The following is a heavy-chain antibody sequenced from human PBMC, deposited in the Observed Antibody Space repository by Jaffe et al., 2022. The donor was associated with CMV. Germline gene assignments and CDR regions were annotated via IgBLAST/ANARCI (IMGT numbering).Heavy chain of an antibody. CDR2: IYYSGST. J-gene: IGHJ5*02. CDR3: ARLTPGGSGWVAPASGWFDP. Sequence: QLQLQESGPGLVKPSETLSLTCTVSGGSISSSSYYWGWIRQPPGKGLEWIGSIYYSGSTYYNPSLKSRVTISVDTSKNQFSLKLSSVTAADTAVYYCARLTPGGSGWVAPASGWFDPWGQGTLVTVSS. D-gene: IGHD6-19*01. CDR1: GGSISSSSYY. V-gene: IGHV4-39*01.